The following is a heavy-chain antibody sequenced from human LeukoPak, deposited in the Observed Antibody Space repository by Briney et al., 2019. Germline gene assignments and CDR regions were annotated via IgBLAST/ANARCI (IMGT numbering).Heavy chain of an antibody. J-gene: IGHJ4*02. CDR3: ARGGPSYGYRNFDY. CDR1: GGSFSGYY. CDR2: INHSGST. D-gene: IGHD5-18*01. Sequence: SETLSLTCAVYGGSFSGYYWSWIRQPPGKGLEWIGEINHSGSTNYNPSLKSRVTISVDTSKNQFSLKLSSVTAADTAVYYRARGGPSYGYRNFDYWGQGTLVTVSS. V-gene: IGHV4-34*01.